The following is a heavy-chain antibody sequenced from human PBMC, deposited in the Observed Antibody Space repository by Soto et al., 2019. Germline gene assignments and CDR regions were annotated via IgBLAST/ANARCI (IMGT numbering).Heavy chain of an antibody. CDR1: GGSIYRSGYY. CDR2: IDYNGVT. J-gene: IGHJ4*02. D-gene: IGHD2-15*01. Sequence: QVQPQESGPGLVKPSETLSLTCTVSGGSIYRSGYYWGWIRQPPGRGLEWIGNIDYNGVTSSNPSLKSRVTISRATSKNQFSLKLTSVTAADTALYYCGKVLVGATGHTDSDSWGPGTLVAVSS. V-gene: IGHV4-39*01. CDR3: GKVLVGATGHTDSDS.